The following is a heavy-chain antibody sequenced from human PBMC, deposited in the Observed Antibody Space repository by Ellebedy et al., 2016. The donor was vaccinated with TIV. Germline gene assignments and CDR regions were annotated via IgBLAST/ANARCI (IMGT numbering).Heavy chain of an antibody. CDR1: GGSISSYY. CDR3: ARDVIGYDILTGYYRDWYFDL. J-gene: IGHJ2*01. Sequence: MPSETLSLTCTVSGGSISSYYWSWIRQPPGKGLEWIGSIYYSGSTYYNPSLKSRVTISVDTSKNQFSLKLSSVTAADTAVYYCARDVIGYDILTGYYRDWYFDLWGRGTLVTVSS. CDR2: IYYSGST. D-gene: IGHD3-9*01. V-gene: IGHV4-39*07.